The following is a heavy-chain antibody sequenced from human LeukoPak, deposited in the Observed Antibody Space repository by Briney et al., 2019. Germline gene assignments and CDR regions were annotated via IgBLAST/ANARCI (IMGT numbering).Heavy chain of an antibody. CDR1: GFTFSSYA. Sequence: GGSLRLSCAASGFTFSSYAMHWVRQAPGKGLEWVAVISYDGSNKYYADSVKGRFTISRDNSKNTLYLQMNSLRAEDTAVYYCAKDNQQLTPYYYYYGMDVWGQGTTVTVSS. CDR3: AKDNQQLTPYYYYYGMDV. D-gene: IGHD6-13*01. J-gene: IGHJ6*02. V-gene: IGHV3-30*04. CDR2: ISYDGSNK.